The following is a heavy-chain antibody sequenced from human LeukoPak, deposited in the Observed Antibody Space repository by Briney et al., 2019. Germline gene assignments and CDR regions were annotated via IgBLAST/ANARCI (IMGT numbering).Heavy chain of an antibody. CDR2: IYYSGST. D-gene: IGHD1-26*01. Sequence: PSETLSLTCTVSGGSISSYYWSWIRQPPGKGLEWIGYIYYSGSTNYNPSLKSRVTISVDTSKNQFSLKLSSVTAADTAVYYRARDGDSGSYWGMFDYWGQGTLVTVSS. V-gene: IGHV4-59*01. J-gene: IGHJ4*02. CDR1: GGSISSYY. CDR3: ARDGDSGSYWGMFDY.